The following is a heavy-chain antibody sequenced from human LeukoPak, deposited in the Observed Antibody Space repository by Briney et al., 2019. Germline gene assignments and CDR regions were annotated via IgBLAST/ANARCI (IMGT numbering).Heavy chain of an antibody. V-gene: IGHV4-34*01. CDR3: ARGNILTGYCFDF. D-gene: IGHD3-9*01. CDR1: GGSITGYY. J-gene: IGHJ4*02. Sequence: SETLSLTCAVYGGSITGYYWSWIRQTPGRGLGWVGEIHYTGATSYDPSLKSRATISTDTSKNQFSLRLSSVTAADTAVYYCARGNILTGYCFDFWGQGALVTVSS. CDR2: IHYTGAT.